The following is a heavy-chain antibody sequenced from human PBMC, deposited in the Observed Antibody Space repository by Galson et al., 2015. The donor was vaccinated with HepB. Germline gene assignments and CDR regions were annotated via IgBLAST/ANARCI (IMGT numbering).Heavy chain of an antibody. CDR2: ISSSSSYI. CDR1: GFTFSSYS. J-gene: IGHJ6*02. Sequence: SLRLSCAASGFTFSSYSMNWVRQAPGKGLEWVSSISSSSSYIYYADSVKGRFTISRDNAKNSLYLQTNSLRAEDTAVYYCARVPTPYSSGSGMDVWGQGTTVTVSS. V-gene: IGHV3-21*01. D-gene: IGHD6-19*01. CDR3: ARVPTPYSSGSGMDV.